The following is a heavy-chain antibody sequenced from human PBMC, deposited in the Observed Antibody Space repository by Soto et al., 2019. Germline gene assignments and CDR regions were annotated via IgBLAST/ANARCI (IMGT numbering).Heavy chain of an antibody. D-gene: IGHD4-17*01. CDR1: GFTFSNAW. CDR2: IKSKTDGGTT. V-gene: IGHV3-15*01. Sequence: PGGSLRLSCAASGFTFSNAWMSWVRQAPGKGLEWVGRIKSKTDGGTTDYAAPVKGRFTISRDDSKNTLYLQMNSLKTEDTAVYYCTTDPFGDYAFDYWGQGTLVTVSS. J-gene: IGHJ4*02. CDR3: TTDPFGDYAFDY.